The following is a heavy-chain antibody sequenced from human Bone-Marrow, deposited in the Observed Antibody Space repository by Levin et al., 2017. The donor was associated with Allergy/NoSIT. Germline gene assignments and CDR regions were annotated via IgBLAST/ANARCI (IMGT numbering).Heavy chain of an antibody. J-gene: IGHJ5*02. V-gene: IGHV1-2*06. D-gene: IGHD5-24*01. Sequence: EASVKVSCKASGYTFSDYDMHWVRQAPGQGLEWMGRVDPKNGATIYARNYQGRVTMTGDTSTTTGYMELSRLTSDDTAVYYCSSGRDGYDWSWGQGTLVTVTS. CDR2: VDPKNGAT. CDR3: SSGRDGYDWS. CDR1: GYTFSDYD.